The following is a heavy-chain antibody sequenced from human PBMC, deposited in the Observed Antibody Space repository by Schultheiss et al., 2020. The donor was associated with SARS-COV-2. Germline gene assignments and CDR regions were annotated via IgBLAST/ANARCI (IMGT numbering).Heavy chain of an antibody. D-gene: IGHD3-10*01. CDR2: ISSSSHYI. CDR3: ASDVLLWFGEPRYFDY. Sequence: GGSLRLSCAASGFTFSNYSMNWVRQAPGKGLEWVSFISSSSHYIYYADSVKGRFTISRDNAKKSLYLQMNSLRAEDTAVYYCASDVLLWFGEPRYFDYWGQGTLVTVSS. J-gene: IGHJ4*02. V-gene: IGHV3-21*04. CDR1: GFTFSNYS.